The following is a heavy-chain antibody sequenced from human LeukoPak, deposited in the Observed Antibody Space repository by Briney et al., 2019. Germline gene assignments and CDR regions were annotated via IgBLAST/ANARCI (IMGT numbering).Heavy chain of an antibody. V-gene: IGHV2-5*01. J-gene: IGHJ4*02. Sequence: SGPTLVKPTHTLTLTCTFSGFSRSSSGVGVGWIRQPPGKALDWLTLIYWNDDKRYSPSLKSKLTITKDTYKNHVVFTMTNMDPVDTATFYCAHNHSGWYPGIDFWGQGTLVTVSS. CDR2: IYWNDDK. D-gene: IGHD6-19*01. CDR1: GFSRSSSGVG. CDR3: AHNHSGWYPGIDF.